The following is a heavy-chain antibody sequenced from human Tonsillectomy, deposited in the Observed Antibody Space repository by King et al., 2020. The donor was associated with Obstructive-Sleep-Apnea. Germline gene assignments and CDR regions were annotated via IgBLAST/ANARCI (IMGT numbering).Heavy chain of an antibody. Sequence: VQLVESGGGLVKPGGSLRLSCAASGFTFSSYSMNWVRQAPGKGLEWVSSISSSSSYIYYADSVKGRFTISRDNAKNSLYLQMNSLRAEDTAVYYCARDQAEDQLLPLALNWFDPWGQGTLVTVSS. CDR1: GFTFSSYS. CDR2: ISSSSSYI. CDR3: ARDQAEDQLLPLALNWFDP. J-gene: IGHJ5*02. D-gene: IGHD2-2*01. V-gene: IGHV3-21*01.